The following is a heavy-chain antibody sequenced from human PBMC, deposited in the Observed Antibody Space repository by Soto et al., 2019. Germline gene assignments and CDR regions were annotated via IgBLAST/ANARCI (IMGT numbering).Heavy chain of an antibody. CDR1: GYNFTSYA. CDR3: AMEKVGAVDY. D-gene: IGHD1-26*01. J-gene: IGHJ4*02. CDR2: MNPNSGNT. Sequence: QVQLVPSGAEVKKPGASVKVSCKASGYNFTSYAINWVRYATGQGLEWMVWMNPNSGNTGYAQKFQGRVTMTRNTSISTSYMELSSLRSEDTAWYYCAMEKVGAVDYWGPGTMVTVSS. V-gene: IGHV1-8*01.